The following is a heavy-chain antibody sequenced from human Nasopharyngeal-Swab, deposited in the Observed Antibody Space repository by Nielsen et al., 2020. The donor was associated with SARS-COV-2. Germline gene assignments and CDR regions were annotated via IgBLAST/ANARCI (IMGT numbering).Heavy chain of an antibody. Sequence: ASVKVSCKASGYTFANYGVSWVRQALGQGLEWMGWISVYNGNTGYAQNFQGRVTMTTDTSTNTGYLELRSLRSDDTAVYDCARGNGWYPDHWGQGTLVTVSS. D-gene: IGHD6-19*01. V-gene: IGHV1-18*01. J-gene: IGHJ4*02. CDR3: ARGNGWYPDH. CDR2: ISVYNGNT. CDR1: GYTFANYG.